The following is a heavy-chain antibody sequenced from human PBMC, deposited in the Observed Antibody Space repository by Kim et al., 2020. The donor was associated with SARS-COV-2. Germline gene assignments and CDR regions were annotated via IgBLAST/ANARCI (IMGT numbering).Heavy chain of an antibody. J-gene: IGHJ4*02. CDR2: ISSSSSYI. Sequence: GGSLRLSCAASGFTFSSYSMNWVRQAPGKGLEWVSSISSSSSYIYYADSVKGRFTISRDNAKNSLYLQMNSLRAEDTAVYYCARDSYIVAIFADYWGQGTLVTVSS. CDR1: GFTFSSYS. CDR3: ARDSYIVAIFADY. V-gene: IGHV3-21*01. D-gene: IGHD5-12*01.